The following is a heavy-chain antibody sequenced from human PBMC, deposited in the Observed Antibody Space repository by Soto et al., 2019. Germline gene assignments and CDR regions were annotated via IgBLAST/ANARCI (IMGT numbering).Heavy chain of an antibody. CDR2: MSPNSGNT. V-gene: IGHV1-8*01. J-gene: IGHJ5*02. CDR3: ARGIVVVAAKWFDP. D-gene: IGHD2-15*01. CDR1: GYTFTSYD. Sequence: ASVKVSCKASGYTFTSYDINWARQATGQGLEWMGWMSPNSGNTGYAQKFQGRVTMTRNTSISTAYMELSSLRSEDTAVYYCARGIVVVAAKWFDPWGQGTLVTVSS.